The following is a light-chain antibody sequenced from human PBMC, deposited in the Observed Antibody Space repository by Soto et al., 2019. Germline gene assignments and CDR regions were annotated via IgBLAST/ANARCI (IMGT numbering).Light chain of an antibody. V-gene: IGKV1-5*01. J-gene: IGKJ1*01. CDR3: QQYNSYPWT. Sequence: DIQMTQSPSTLSASVGDRVTITCRASQSISNWLAWYQQKPGKAPKLLIYDVSRLESGVPSRFSGSGSGTEFTLTISSLQPDDFATYYCQQYNSYPWTFGQGTNVDIK. CDR2: DVS. CDR1: QSISNW.